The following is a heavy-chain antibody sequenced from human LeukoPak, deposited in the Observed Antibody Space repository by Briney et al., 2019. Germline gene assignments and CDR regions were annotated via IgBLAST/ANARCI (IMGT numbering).Heavy chain of an antibody. CDR3: ARSAAAGPFDY. D-gene: IGHD6-13*01. Sequence: GGSLRLSCAASGFIFSSHGMNWVRQAPGKGLEWVSYISSSSSTIYYADSVKGRFTISRDNAKNSLYLQMNSLRAEDTAVYYCARSAAAGPFDYWGQGTLVTVSS. CDR1: GFIFSSHG. V-gene: IGHV3-48*01. CDR2: ISSSSSTI. J-gene: IGHJ4*02.